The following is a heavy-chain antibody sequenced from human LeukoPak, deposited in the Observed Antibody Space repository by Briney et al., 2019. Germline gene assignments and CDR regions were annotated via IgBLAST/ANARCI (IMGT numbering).Heavy chain of an antibody. CDR3: ARRTSYSYGPNLDY. D-gene: IGHD5-18*01. CDR1: GGSISSSNW. CDR2: IYHSGST. V-gene: IGHV4-4*02. Sequence: SGTLSLTCAVSGGSISSSNWWSWVRQPPGKGLEWIGGIYHSGSTNYNPSLKSRVTISVDKSKNQFSLKLSSVTAADTAVYYCARRTSYSYGPNLDYWGQGTLVTVSS. J-gene: IGHJ4*02.